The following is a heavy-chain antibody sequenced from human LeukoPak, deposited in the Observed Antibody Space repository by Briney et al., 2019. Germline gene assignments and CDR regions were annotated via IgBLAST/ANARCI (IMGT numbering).Heavy chain of an antibody. Sequence: PGGSLRLSCAASGFTFSSFAMSWVRQAPGKGLEWVSRMSGSRGRTDYADSVKGRFTISRDNSKNTLFLQMNSLRGEDTAVYYCAKQRGALRENWFFDHWGQGTLSPSPQ. CDR1: GFTFSSFA. D-gene: IGHD3-9*01. V-gene: IGHV3-23*01. CDR3: AKQRGALRENWFFDH. CDR2: MSGSRGRT. J-gene: IGHJ4*02.